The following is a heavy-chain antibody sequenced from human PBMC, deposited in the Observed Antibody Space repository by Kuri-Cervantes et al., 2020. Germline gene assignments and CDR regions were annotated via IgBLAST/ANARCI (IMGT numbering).Heavy chain of an antibody. CDR2: IYHSGST. V-gene: IGHV4-30-2*01. J-gene: IGHJ5*02. CDR3: ARSPFPNRRKWELPCRWFDP. D-gene: IGHD1-26*01. Sequence: LRLSCAVSGGSISSGGYSWSWIRQPPGKGLEWIGYIYHSGSTYYNPSLKSRVTISVDTSKNQFSLKLSSVTAADTAVYYCARSPFPNRRKWELPCRWFDPWGQGTLVTVSS. CDR1: GGSISSGGYS.